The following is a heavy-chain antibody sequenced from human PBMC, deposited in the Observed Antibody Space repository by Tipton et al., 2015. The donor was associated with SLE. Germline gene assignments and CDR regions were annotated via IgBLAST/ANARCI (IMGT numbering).Heavy chain of an antibody. J-gene: IGHJ3*02. Sequence: SLRLSCAASGFTFSSYAMSWVRQAPGKGLEWVSAISGSGGSTYYADSVKGRFTISRDNSKNTLYLQMNSLRAEDTAVYYCARDGISKKMIVVGDAFDIWGQGTMVTVSS. V-gene: IGHV3-23*01. CDR2: ISGSGGST. D-gene: IGHD3-22*01. CDR3: ARDGISKKMIVVGDAFDI. CDR1: GFTFSSYA.